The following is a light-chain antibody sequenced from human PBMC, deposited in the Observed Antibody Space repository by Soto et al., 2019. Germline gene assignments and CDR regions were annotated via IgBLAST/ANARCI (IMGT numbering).Light chain of an antibody. V-gene: IGKV1-39*01. J-gene: IGKJ3*01. Sequence: IQLTQFPLPQSAYVGASVTLTSRASQTIRSYLNWYQQKPGKAPQLLIYAASTLQSGVPSRFSGSGSGTDFTLTISSLQPEDFVTYYCQQRKSSPFTFGPGTKVDIK. CDR3: QQRKSSPFT. CDR1: QTIRSY. CDR2: AAS.